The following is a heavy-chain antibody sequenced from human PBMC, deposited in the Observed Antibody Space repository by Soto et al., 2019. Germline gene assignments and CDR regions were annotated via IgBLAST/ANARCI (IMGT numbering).Heavy chain of an antibody. J-gene: IGHJ4*02. Sequence: SETLSLTCTVSGGSISSSSYYWGWIRQPPGKGLEWIGSIYYSGSTYYNPSLKSRVTISVDTSKNQFSLKLSSVTAADTAVYYCARLSAITMIVVVPFFDYWGQGTLVTVSS. CDR3: ARLSAITMIVVVPFFDY. CDR1: GGSISSSSYY. V-gene: IGHV4-39*01. CDR2: IYYSGST. D-gene: IGHD3-22*01.